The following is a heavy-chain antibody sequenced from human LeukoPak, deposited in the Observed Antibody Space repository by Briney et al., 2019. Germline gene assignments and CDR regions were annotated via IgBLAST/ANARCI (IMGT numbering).Heavy chain of an antibody. J-gene: IGHJ4*02. D-gene: IGHD6-13*01. CDR1: GFTFDDYA. CDR3: VKVTAAGFVDH. Sequence: GGSLRLSCAASGFTFDDYAMHWVRQAPVKGLEWVSGIGWNSGGIVYADSVKGRFTISRDNAKKSLYLQMNSLGAEDTALYYCVKVTAAGFVDHWGQGTLVTVSS. CDR2: IGWNSGGI. V-gene: IGHV3-9*01.